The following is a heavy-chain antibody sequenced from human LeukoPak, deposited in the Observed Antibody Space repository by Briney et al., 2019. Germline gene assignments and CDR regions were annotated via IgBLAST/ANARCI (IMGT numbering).Heavy chain of an antibody. D-gene: IGHD6-19*01. J-gene: IGHJ4*02. CDR3: ATSSGWYRLDY. Sequence: SETLSLTCAVSDGSISGGNWGGWVRQATGKGLEWIGDAHHDGRTSYSPSLKRRVTISLEKSNNMFSLRLTSVTAADTAVYYCATSSGWYRLDYWGQGTLVIVSS. V-gene: IGHV4-4*02. CDR1: DGSISGGNW. CDR2: AHHDGRT.